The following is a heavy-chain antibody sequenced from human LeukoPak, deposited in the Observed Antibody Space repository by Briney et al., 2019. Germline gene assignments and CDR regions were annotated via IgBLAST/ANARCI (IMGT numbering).Heavy chain of an antibody. D-gene: IGHD1-26*01. CDR2: INTNTGNP. Sequence: ASVKVSCKASGYTFTNYAMNWVRQAPGQGLEWMGWINTNTGNPTYAQGFTGRFVFSLDTSASTAYLQISSLKAEDTAVYYCARDQATSSYSNWFDPWGQGTLVTVSS. J-gene: IGHJ5*02. CDR1: GYTFTNYA. V-gene: IGHV7-4-1*02. CDR3: ARDQATSSYSNWFDP.